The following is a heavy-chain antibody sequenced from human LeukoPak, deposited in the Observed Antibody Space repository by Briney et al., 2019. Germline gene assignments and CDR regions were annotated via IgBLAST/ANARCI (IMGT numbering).Heavy chain of an antibody. CDR2: ISGSGGST. Sequence: PGGSLRLSCAASGFTFSSYAMSWVRQAPGKGLEWVSAISGSGGSTYYADSVKGRFTISRDNSKNTLYLQMNSLRAEDTAVYYCAKDLNYYYDSSGYYLVGFDIWGQGTMVTVSS. D-gene: IGHD3-22*01. CDR1: GFTFSSYA. V-gene: IGHV3-23*01. CDR3: AKDLNYYYDSSGYYLVGFDI. J-gene: IGHJ3*02.